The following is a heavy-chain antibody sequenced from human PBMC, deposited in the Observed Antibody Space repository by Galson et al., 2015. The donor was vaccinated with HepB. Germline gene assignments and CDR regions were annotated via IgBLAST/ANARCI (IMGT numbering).Heavy chain of an antibody. V-gene: IGHV3-30*18. CDR3: AKVGRVVVIATPYYYYYMDV. CDR2: ISYDGSNK. CDR1: GFTFSSYG. Sequence: SLRLSCAASGFTFSSYGMHWVRQAPGKGLEWVAVISYDGSNKYYADSVKGRFTISRDNSKNTLYLQRNSLRAEDTAVYYCAKVGRVVVIATPYYYYYMDVWGKGTTVTVSS. D-gene: IGHD2-21*01. J-gene: IGHJ6*03.